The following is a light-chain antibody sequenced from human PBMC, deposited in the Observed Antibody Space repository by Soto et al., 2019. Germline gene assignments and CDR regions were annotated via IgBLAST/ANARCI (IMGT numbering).Light chain of an antibody. J-gene: IGKJ2*03. CDR2: DAS. Sequence: EIVLTQSPATRSLSPGERATLSCRASQSVSSYLAWYQQKPGQAPRLLIYDASNRATGIPSRFSGSGSGTHFPLSMCSLEPEEFAVYSSQQRGNWPRSFGQGHKLQL. CDR1: QSVSSY. V-gene: IGKV3-11*01. CDR3: QQRGNWPRS.